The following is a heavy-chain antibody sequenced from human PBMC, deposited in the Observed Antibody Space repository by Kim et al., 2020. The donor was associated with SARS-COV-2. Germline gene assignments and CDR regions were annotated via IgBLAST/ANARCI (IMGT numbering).Heavy chain of an antibody. J-gene: IGHJ4*02. CDR1: GFTFSSYG. Sequence: GGSLRLSCAASGFTFSSYGMHWVRQAPGKGLEWVAVIWYDGSNKYYADSVKGRFTISRDNSKNTLYLQMNSLRAEDTAVYYCARGLSGEVVPLFDYRGQGTLVTVSS. CDR2: IWYDGSNK. CDR3: ARGLSGEVVPLFDY. V-gene: IGHV3-33*01. D-gene: IGHD2-21*01.